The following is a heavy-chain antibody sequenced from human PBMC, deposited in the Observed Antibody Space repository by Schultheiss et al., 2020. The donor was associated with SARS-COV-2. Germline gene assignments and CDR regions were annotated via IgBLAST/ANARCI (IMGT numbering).Heavy chain of an antibody. CDR2: IYYSGST. CDR3: ARTLYSSGWYDIDY. V-gene: IGHV4-59*01. Sequence: GSLRLSCAASGFAFSSYALHWVRRAPGKGLEWIGYIYYSGSTNYNPSLKSRVTISVDKSKNQFSLKLSSVTAADTAVYYCARTLYSSGWYDIDYWGQGTLVTVSS. CDR1: GFAFSSYA. J-gene: IGHJ4*02. D-gene: IGHD6-19*01.